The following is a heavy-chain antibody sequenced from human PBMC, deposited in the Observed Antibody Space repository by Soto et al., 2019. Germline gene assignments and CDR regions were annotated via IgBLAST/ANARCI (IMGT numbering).Heavy chain of an antibody. CDR3: ARNSFISGDDDSSYFDY. CDR2: INPGNGDT. CDR1: GYTFTRYA. D-gene: IGHD2-21*02. Sequence: QVYLVQSGAAVKKPGASVNVSCKASGYTFTRYAMHWVRQAPGQRPEWMGWINPGNGDTKYSENLQGRVTFARDTSASTTYMELGSLRSEDTAVYFCARNSFISGDDDSSYFDYWGQGTPVTVPS. V-gene: IGHV1-3*01. J-gene: IGHJ4*02.